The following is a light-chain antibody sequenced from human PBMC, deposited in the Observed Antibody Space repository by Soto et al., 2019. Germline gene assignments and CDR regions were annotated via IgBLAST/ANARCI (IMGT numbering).Light chain of an antibody. CDR2: GDN. CDR3: QSYDISLSGVV. CDR1: SSNIGAGYA. V-gene: IGLV1-40*01. Sequence: QAVVTQPASVSGSPGQSITISCTGSSSNIGAGYAVHWYQQLPGTAPKLLIYGDNNRPSGVPDRFSGSKSGTSASLAITGLQAEDEAEYYCQSYDISLSGVVFGGGTKLTVL. J-gene: IGLJ2*01.